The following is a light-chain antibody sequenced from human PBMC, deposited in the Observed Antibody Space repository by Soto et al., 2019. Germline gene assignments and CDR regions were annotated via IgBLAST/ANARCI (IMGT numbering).Light chain of an antibody. CDR3: QHNDSYSSIA. J-gene: IGKJ5*01. V-gene: IGKV1-5*03. CDR1: QSINAW. Sequence: DIQMTQSPSTLSASVGDRVTIACRASQSINAWLAWYQQKPGKAPNLLIYQASTLQIGVPSRFSGSGSGTEFTLTINSLQPDDFATYFCQHNDSYSSIAFGQGTRLEIK. CDR2: QAS.